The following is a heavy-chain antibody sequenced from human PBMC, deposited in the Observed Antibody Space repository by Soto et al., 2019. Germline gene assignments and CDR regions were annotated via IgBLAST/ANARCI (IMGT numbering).Heavy chain of an antibody. D-gene: IGHD3-10*01. Sequence: SLTCTVSGGSISSYYWSWIRQPPGKGLEWIGYIYYSGSTNYNPSLKSRVTISVDTSKNQFSLKLSSVTAADTAVYYCARTRITMVRGPDYGMDVWGQGTTVTVSS. V-gene: IGHV4-59*01. J-gene: IGHJ6*02. CDR1: GGSISSYY. CDR2: IYYSGST. CDR3: ARTRITMVRGPDYGMDV.